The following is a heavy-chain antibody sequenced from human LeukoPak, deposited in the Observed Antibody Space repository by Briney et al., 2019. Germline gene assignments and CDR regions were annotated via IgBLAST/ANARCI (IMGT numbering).Heavy chain of an antibody. CDR1: GGSISANY. V-gene: IGHV4-4*07. CDR3: ARQGVHSSSWYEGNEMFDY. J-gene: IGHJ4*02. CDR2: IYSSGST. Sequence: PSETLSLTCTVSGGSISANYWIWMRQSAGKGLEYIGRIYSSGSTNYNPSLKSRVTMSVDTSKNQFSLKLSSVTAADTAVYYCARQGVHSSSWYEGNEMFDYWGQGTLVTVSS. D-gene: IGHD6-13*01.